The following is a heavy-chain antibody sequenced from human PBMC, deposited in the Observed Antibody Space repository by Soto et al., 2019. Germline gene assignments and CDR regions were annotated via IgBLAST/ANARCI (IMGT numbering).Heavy chain of an antibody. CDR1: GCPFISYW. CDR3: AKWSSSWSTTNDAFDI. J-gene: IGHJ3*02. D-gene: IGHD6-13*01. V-gene: IGHV3-23*01. Sequence: GGSLRLSCAASGCPFISYWMHWVRQAPGKGLEWVSRISSSGGSTNYADSVKGRFTISRDNSKNTLYLQMNSLRAEDTAVYYCAKWSSSWSTTNDAFDIWGQGTMVTVSS. CDR2: ISSSGGST.